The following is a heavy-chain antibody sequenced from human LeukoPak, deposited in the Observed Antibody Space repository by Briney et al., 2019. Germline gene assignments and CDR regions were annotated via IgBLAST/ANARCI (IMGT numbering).Heavy chain of an antibody. CDR3: AREGRSFYDFWSGNNWFDP. Sequence: ASVTVSCTASGYTFTSYAMHWVRQAPGQRLEWMGWINAGNGNTKYSQKFQGRVTITRDTSASTAYMELSSLRSEDTAVYYCAREGRSFYDFWSGNNWFDPWGQGTLVTVSS. CDR2: INAGNGNT. J-gene: IGHJ5*02. D-gene: IGHD3-3*01. CDR1: GYTFTSYA. V-gene: IGHV1-3*01.